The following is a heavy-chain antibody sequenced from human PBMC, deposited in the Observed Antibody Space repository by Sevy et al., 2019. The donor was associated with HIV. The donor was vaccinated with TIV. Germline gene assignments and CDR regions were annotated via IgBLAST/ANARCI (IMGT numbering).Heavy chain of an antibody. J-gene: IGHJ4*02. CDR3: ARESARFFYDSNGHVDY. V-gene: IGHV3-21*01. Sequence: GGSLRLSCAASGFTLSSYSMNWVRQAPGKGLEWVSSISSSSSYIYYAYSVKGRFTISRDNAKNSLYLQMNSLRAEDTAVYYCARESARFFYDSNGHVDYWGQGTLVTVSS. D-gene: IGHD3-22*01. CDR2: ISSSSSYI. CDR1: GFTLSSYS.